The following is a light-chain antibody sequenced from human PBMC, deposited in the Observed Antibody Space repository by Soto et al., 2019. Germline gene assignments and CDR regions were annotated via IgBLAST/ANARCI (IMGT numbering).Light chain of an antibody. J-gene: IGLJ3*02. CDR3: ASWDDSLSGWV. Sequence: QAVVTQPPSASGTPGHRVSISCSGSSSNIGRNYVYWYQQLPGTAPKLLIFNNDQRPSGVPDRFSGSKSGTSASLAISGLRSENEADYYCASWDDSLSGWVFGGGTKLTVL. CDR1: SSNIGRNY. CDR2: NND. V-gene: IGLV1-47*02.